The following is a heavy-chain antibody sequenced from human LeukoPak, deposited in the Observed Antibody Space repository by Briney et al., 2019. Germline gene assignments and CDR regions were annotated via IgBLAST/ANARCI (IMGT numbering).Heavy chain of an antibody. CDR1: GFTVSSNY. CDR3: AGYGGSYPYYMDV. Sequence: GGSLRLSCAASGFTVSSNYMSWVRQAPGKGLEWVSVIYSGGFTNYADSVKGRFTISRDNSKNTLYLQMNSLRAEDTAVYYCAGYGGSYPYYMDVWGKGTTVTISS. J-gene: IGHJ6*03. V-gene: IGHV3-53*01. CDR2: IYSGGFT. D-gene: IGHD1-26*01.